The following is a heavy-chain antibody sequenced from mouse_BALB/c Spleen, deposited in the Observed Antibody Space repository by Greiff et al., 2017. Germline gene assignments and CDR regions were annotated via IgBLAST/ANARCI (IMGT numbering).Heavy chain of an antibody. J-gene: IGHJ4*01. CDR3: ARRGDTTVVADAMDY. V-gene: IGHV3-8*02. D-gene: IGHD1-1*01. CDR2: ISYSGST. Sequence: EVKLMESGPSLVKPSQTLSLTCSVTGDSITSCYWNWIRKFPGNKLEYMGYISYSGSTYYNPSLKSRISITRDTSKNQYYLQLNSVTTEDTATYYCARRGDTTVVADAMDYWGQGTSVTVSS. CDR1: GDSITSCY.